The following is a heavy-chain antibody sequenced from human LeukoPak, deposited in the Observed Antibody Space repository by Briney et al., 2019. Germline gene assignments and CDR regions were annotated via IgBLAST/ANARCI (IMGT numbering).Heavy chain of an antibody. Sequence: PGGSLRLSCAASGFTFSTYAMHWVRQAPGKGLEWVAVISYDGINKHNADSVKGRIIISRDNSKNTLYLQLNNLRAEDTAMYYCAREQQQLADYWGQGTLVTVSS. CDR1: GFTFSTYA. CDR2: ISYDGINK. V-gene: IGHV3-30-3*01. J-gene: IGHJ4*02. D-gene: IGHD6-13*01. CDR3: AREQQQLADY.